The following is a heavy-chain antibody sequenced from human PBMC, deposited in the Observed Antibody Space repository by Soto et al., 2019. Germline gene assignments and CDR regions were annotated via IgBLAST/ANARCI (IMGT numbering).Heavy chain of an antibody. CDR2: ISYDGSKK. J-gene: IGHJ6*02. CDR3: AKETSSWGLDYYGMDV. V-gene: IGHV3-30*18. Sequence: GGSLRLSCAGSGFTFSGYGMHWVRQAPGKGLEWVAHISYDGSKKYYVDSVKGRFTISRDNSKDTLYLQMNSMRAEDTAVYYCAKETSSWGLDYYGMDVWGQGTTVTVSS. D-gene: IGHD6-13*01. CDR1: GFTFSGYG.